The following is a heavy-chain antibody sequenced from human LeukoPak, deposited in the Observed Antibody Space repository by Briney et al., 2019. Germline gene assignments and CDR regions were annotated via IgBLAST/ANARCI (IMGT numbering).Heavy chain of an antibody. CDR3: ARVYYGSGSLHYYYYYMDV. V-gene: IGHV3-53*01. J-gene: IGHJ6*03. CDR2: IYSGGRT. D-gene: IGHD3-10*01. Sequence: GGSLRLSCAASGFTVNNNYMSWVRQAPGKGLEWVSVIYSGGRTYYADSVKGRCIISRENSKNTLYLQMNSLRAEDTAVYYCARVYYGSGSLHYYYYYMDVWGKGTTVTISS. CDR1: GFTVNNNY.